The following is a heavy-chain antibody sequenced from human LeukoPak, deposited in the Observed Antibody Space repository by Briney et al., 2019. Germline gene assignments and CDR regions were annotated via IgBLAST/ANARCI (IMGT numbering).Heavy chain of an antibody. Sequence: GGSLGLSCAASGFTVSSNDMSWVCQAPGKGLECISVIYSGGSTDYADSVKGRLTISRDNSKNTLYLQMNSLRAEDTAVYYCARVVDHDYGDYYLDYWGQGTLVTVSS. CDR1: GFTVSSND. D-gene: IGHD4-17*01. CDR2: IYSGGST. J-gene: IGHJ4*02. CDR3: ARVVDHDYGDYYLDY. V-gene: IGHV3-53*01.